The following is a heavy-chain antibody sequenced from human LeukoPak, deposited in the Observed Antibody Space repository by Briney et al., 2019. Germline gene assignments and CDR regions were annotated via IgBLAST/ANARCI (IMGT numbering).Heavy chain of an antibody. CDR2: IAPSDGAT. Sequence: GSSVKVSCKASGYTFSSYYMHWVRQAPGQGLEWVGIIAPSDGATTYAQKFQGRITMTRDMSTSTVNMELGSLRSEDTAVYFCARGGLRYFDLDFWGQGTRVTVS. CDR1: GYTFSSYY. J-gene: IGHJ4*02. CDR3: ARGGLRYFDLDF. D-gene: IGHD3-9*01. V-gene: IGHV1-46*01.